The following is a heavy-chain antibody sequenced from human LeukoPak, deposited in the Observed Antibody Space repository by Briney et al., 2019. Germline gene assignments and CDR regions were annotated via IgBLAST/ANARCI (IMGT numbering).Heavy chain of an antibody. CDR1: GYNFISYY. CDR3: ARGRSSDSKRYYYMDV. Sequence: GASVKVSCKASGYNFISYYMHWVRQAPGQGLEWMGIINPSGGSTSYAQKFQDRVTMTRDMSTSTVYMELSSLRSEDTAVYYCARGRSSDSKRYYYMDVWGKGTTVTVSS. V-gene: IGHV1-46*01. CDR2: INPSGGST. J-gene: IGHJ6*03. D-gene: IGHD3-22*01.